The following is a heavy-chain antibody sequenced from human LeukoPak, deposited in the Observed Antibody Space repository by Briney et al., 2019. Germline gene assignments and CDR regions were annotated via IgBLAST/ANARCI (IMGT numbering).Heavy chain of an antibody. CDR2: INSDGSST. CDR1: GFTFSSYW. CDR3: ARGLGITIFGVVSQYNWFDP. Sequence: GGSLRLSCAASGFTFSSYWMHWVRQAPGKGLVWVSRINSDGSSTSYADSVKGRFTIFRDNAKNTLYLQMNSLRAEDTAVYYCARGLGITIFGVVSQYNWFDPWGQGTLVTVSS. V-gene: IGHV3-74*01. D-gene: IGHD3-3*01. J-gene: IGHJ5*02.